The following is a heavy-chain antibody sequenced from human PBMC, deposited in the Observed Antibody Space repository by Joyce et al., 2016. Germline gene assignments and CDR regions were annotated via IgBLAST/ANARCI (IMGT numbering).Heavy chain of an antibody. V-gene: IGHV3-48*04. CDR1: GFTFSTYS. D-gene: IGHD1-7*01. J-gene: IGHJ4*02. Sequence: EVQLVESGGGLVQPGGSLRLSCAASGFTFSTYSMNWVRQGPGKGLEWVSYISPSSSTIYHADSVKGRFTISRDNAKNSLYLQMNSLRAEDTAVYYCARDITGSTNPFDYWGQGTLVTVSS. CDR2: ISPSSSTI. CDR3: ARDITGSTNPFDY.